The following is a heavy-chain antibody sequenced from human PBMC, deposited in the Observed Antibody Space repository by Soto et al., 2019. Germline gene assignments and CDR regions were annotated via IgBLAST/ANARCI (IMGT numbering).Heavy chain of an antibody. V-gene: IGHV4-34*01. Sequence: SETLSLTCAVYGGSFSGYYWSWIRQPPGKGLEWIGEINHSGSTNYNPSLKSRVTISVDTSKNQFSLKLSSVTAADTAVYYCARFSYPDYYYYGMDVWGQGTTVTVSS. CDR2: INHSGST. J-gene: IGHJ6*02. CDR1: GGSFSGYY. CDR3: ARFSYPDYYYYGMDV.